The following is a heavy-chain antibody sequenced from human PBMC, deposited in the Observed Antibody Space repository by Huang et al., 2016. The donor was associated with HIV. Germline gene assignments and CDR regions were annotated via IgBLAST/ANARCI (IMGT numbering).Heavy chain of an antibody. CDR3: ARAGGFEI. J-gene: IGHJ3*02. V-gene: IGHV3-74*01. D-gene: IGHD2-15*01. CDR2: IKIDGRTT. Sequence: LSCEASGFKFSNYWMQWVRQAPGKGLMWVSRIKIDGRTTDYAHSVKGRFTISRDNAKNTLYLQMSSLTAEDTAIYYCARAGGFEIWGQGTVVTVSS. CDR1: GFKFSNYW.